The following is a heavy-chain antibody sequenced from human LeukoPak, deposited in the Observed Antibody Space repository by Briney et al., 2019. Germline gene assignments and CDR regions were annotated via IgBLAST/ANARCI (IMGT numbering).Heavy chain of an antibody. V-gene: IGHV4-61*08. CDR1: GGSISSGGYY. D-gene: IGHD1-7*01. CDR2: IYYSGNT. J-gene: IGHJ4*02. Sequence: SETLSLTCTVTGGSISSGGYYWSWIRQHPGKGLEWIGYIYYSGNTNYNPSLKSRVIMSLDTTKNQFSLKLSSVTAADTAVYYCAREDWDYARYYLDYWGQGILVTVSS. CDR3: AREDWDYARYYLDY.